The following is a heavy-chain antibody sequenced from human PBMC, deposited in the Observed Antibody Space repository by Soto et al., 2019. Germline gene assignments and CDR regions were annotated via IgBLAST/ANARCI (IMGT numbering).Heavy chain of an antibody. V-gene: IGHV4-34*01. Sequence: SETLSLTCAVYGGSFSGYYWSWIRQPPGKGLEWIGEINHSGSTNYNPSLKSRVTISVDTSKNQFSLKLSSVTAADTAVYYCARGSGITIFGVVIISPKNWFDPWGQGTLVTVSS. J-gene: IGHJ5*02. CDR1: GGSFSGYY. D-gene: IGHD3-3*01. CDR2: INHSGST. CDR3: ARGSGITIFGVVIISPKNWFDP.